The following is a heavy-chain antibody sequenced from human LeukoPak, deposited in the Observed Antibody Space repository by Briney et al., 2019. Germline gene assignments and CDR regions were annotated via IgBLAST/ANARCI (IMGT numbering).Heavy chain of an antibody. J-gene: IGHJ5*02. CDR1: GFTFSTYA. CDR2: ITGNAGFI. D-gene: IGHD1-26*01. CDR3: AKDKVPDGKWEIDR. V-gene: IGHV3-23*01. Sequence: PGGSLRLSCTPSGFTFSTYAMNWVRRAPGKGLEWVGGITGNAGFIGYADSVKGRFIISRDNTNNRLFLQMRSLRGEDTPVYYCAKDKVPDGKWEIDRWGQGTLVTVSS.